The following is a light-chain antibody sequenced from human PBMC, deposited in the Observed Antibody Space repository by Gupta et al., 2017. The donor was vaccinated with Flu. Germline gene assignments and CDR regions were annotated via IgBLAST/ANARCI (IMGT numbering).Light chain of an antibody. J-gene: IGKJ1*01. CDR1: QSISGSY. V-gene: IGKV3-20*01. CDR2: GAS. CDR3: QQDGNSPKT. Sequence: EIVLTQSPGTLSLSPGERATLSCRATQSISGSYFAWYQQKPGQAPRLLIYGASSRATGIPDRFSGSGSETDFTLTISRLEPEDFAVYYCQQDGNSPKTFGQGTKVEIK.